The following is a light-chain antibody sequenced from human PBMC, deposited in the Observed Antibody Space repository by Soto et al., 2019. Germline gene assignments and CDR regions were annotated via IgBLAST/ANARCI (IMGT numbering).Light chain of an antibody. CDR3: SSYTSSSTFV. V-gene: IGLV2-14*01. Sequence: SALTQPASVSGSPGQSITISCTGSSSDVGGHDYVSWYQQHPGKVPKLMIYEVSNRPSGVSNRFSGSKSGDTASLTISGLQAVDEADYYCSSYTSSSTFVFGTGTKVTVL. J-gene: IGLJ1*01. CDR1: SSDVGGHDY. CDR2: EVS.